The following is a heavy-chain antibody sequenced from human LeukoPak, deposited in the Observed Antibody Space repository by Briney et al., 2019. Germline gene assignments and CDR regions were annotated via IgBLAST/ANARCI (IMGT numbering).Heavy chain of an antibody. V-gene: IGHV3-7*01. D-gene: IGHD3-9*01. CDR3: ARDGTFDILTGYYPYYYYYYMDV. CDR1: GFTFSSYW. CDR2: IKQDESEK. J-gene: IGHJ6*03. Sequence: GESLILSCAASGFTFSSYWMSSVRQAPGKVLEWVANIKQDESEKNYVDSVKGRFPISRHKPNNPLYLQMNSLRADDTSMYDCARDGTFDILTGYYPYYYYYYMDVGGKGITVTISS.